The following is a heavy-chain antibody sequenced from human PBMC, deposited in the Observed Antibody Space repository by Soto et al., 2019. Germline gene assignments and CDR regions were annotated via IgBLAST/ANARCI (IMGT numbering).Heavy chain of an antibody. CDR1: GGSISSGGYY. D-gene: IGHD3-22*01. Sequence: KPSETLSLTCTVSGGSISSGGYYWSWIRQHPGKGLEWIGYIYYSGSTYYNPSLKSRVTISVDTSKNQFSLKLSSVTAADTAVYYCARAPHPYYYDSSGYDYWGQGTLVTVSS. V-gene: IGHV4-31*03. CDR2: IYYSGST. J-gene: IGHJ4*02. CDR3: ARAPHPYYYDSSGYDY.